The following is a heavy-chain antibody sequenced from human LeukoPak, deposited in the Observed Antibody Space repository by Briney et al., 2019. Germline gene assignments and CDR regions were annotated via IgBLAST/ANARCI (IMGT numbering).Heavy chain of an antibody. CDR1: GDSISSSSYY. CDR2: IYYSGST. Sequence: SETLSLTCTVSGDSISSSSYYWGWIRQPPGKGLEWIGSIYYSGSTYYDPSLKSRVTISVDTSKNQFSLKLSSVTAADTAVYYCARDITGSFDYWGQGNLVTVSS. V-gene: IGHV4-39*07. J-gene: IGHJ4*02. CDR3: ARDITGSFDY. D-gene: IGHD1-14*01.